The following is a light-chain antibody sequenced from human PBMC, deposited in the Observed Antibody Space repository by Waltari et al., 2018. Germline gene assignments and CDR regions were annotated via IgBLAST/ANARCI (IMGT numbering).Light chain of an antibody. CDR3: QQRSNWIT. Sequence: DIVLTQSPATLSLSPGERATLACRASQSVSSTVAWYQQKPGQAPRLLIYDAFNRATGIPARFSGSGSGTDFTLTISSLEPEDFAVYYCQQRSNWITFGQGTRLEIK. J-gene: IGKJ5*01. CDR1: QSVSST. V-gene: IGKV3-11*01. CDR2: DAF.